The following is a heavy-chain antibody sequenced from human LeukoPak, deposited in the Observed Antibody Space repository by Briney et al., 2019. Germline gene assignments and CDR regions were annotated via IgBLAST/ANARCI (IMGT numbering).Heavy chain of an antibody. J-gene: IGHJ4*02. Sequence: PGESLKISCKGSGYKFTSYWICWVRQMPGKGLEWMGIIYPGDSDTRYSPSFQGQVSISADKSISTAYLQWSSLKASDTAMYYCARHIEVGTYYDGSAYPDYWGQGALVTVSS. D-gene: IGHD3-22*01. CDR1: GYKFTSYW. CDR3: ARHIEVGTYYDGSAYPDY. V-gene: IGHV5-51*01. CDR2: IYPGDSDT.